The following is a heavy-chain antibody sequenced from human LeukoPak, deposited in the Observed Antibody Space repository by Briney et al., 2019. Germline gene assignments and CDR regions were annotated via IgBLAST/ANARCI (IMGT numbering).Heavy chain of an antibody. V-gene: IGHV1-18*01. J-gene: IGHJ6*02. CDR3: AREARNTIFGVVLYGMDV. CDR1: GYTFTSYG. Sequence: ASVKVSCKASGYTFTSYGISWVRQAPGQGLEWMGWISAYNGNTNYAQKLQGRVTMTTETSTSTAYMELRSLRSDDTAVYYCAREARNTIFGVVLYGMDVWGQGTTVTVSS. CDR2: ISAYNGNT. D-gene: IGHD3-3*01.